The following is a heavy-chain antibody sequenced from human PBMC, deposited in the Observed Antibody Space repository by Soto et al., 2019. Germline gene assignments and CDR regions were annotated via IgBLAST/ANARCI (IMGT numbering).Heavy chain of an antibody. D-gene: IGHD3-16*01. Sequence: ASVKVSCKTSGYTLTNHGINWVRQAPGQGLEWMGWINPYNANTNYAQKLQGRVTMTTDTSTSTAYMDLRSLTSDDTAVYYCARDRVAGIWGDAFDIWGQGTMVTVSS. V-gene: IGHV1-18*04. J-gene: IGHJ3*02. CDR3: ARDRVAGIWGDAFDI. CDR1: GYTLTNHG. CDR2: INPYNANT.